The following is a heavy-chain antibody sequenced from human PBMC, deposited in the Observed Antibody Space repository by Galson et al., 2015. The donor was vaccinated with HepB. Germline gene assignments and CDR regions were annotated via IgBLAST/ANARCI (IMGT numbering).Heavy chain of an antibody. V-gene: IGHV3-23*01. J-gene: IGHJ4*02. CDR2: IGGSGDDT. Sequence: SLRLSCAASGFMFSNYVVNWVRQAPGKGLEWVSAIGGSGDDTYYANSVKGRFTISRDNPRNTLFLQMTSLTADDTAVYYCAKGSYHKAFDYWGQGSLVTVSS. D-gene: IGHD3-10*01. CDR1: GFMFSNYV. CDR3: AKGSYHKAFDY.